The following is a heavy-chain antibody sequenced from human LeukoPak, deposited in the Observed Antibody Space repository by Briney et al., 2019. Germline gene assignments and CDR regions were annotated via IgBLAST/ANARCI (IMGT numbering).Heavy chain of an antibody. Sequence: ASVKVSCKASGYTFTAYYMHWVRQAPGQGLEWMGWINPSSGGTNYAQKFQGRVTMTTDTSTSTAYMELRSLRSDATAVYYCARPDYGGNRGAFDIWGQGTMVTVSS. CDR1: GYTFTAYY. V-gene: IGHV1-2*02. D-gene: IGHD4-23*01. J-gene: IGHJ3*02. CDR3: ARPDYGGNRGAFDI. CDR2: INPSSGGT.